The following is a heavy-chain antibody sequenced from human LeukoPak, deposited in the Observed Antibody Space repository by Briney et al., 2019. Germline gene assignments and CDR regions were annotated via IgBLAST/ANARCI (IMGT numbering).Heavy chain of an antibody. CDR3: ATRSASRGSSTRRPFDP. CDR1: GGSISSYY. CDR2: IYYSGST. D-gene: IGHD2-2*01. J-gene: IGHJ5*02. Sequence: PSETLSLTCTVSGGSISSYYWGWIRQPPGKGLEWIGSIYYSGSTYYNPSLKSRVTISVDTSKNQFSLKLSSVTAADTAVYYCATRSASRGSSTRRPFDPWGQGTLVTVSS. V-gene: IGHV4-39*01.